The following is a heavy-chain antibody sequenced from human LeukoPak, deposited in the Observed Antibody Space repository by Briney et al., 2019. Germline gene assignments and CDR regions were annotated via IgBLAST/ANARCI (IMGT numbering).Heavy chain of an antibody. CDR3: TRVGLAGTGY. D-gene: IGHD6-19*01. CDR2: INHSGST. Sequence: SETLSLTCAVYGGSFSGYYWSWIRQPPGKGLEWIGEINHSGSTNYNPSLKSRVTISVDTSKNQFSLKLSSVTAADTAVYYCTRVGLAGTGYWGQGTLVTVSS. V-gene: IGHV4-34*01. J-gene: IGHJ4*02. CDR1: GGSFSGYY.